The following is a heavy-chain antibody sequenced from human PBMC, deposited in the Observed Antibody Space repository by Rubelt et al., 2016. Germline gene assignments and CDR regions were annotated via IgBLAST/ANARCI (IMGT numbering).Heavy chain of an antibody. J-gene: IGHJ4*02. CDR3: ASRSSGWDYFDY. D-gene: IGHD6-19*01. V-gene: IGHV3-53*01. CDR2: IYSGGST. Sequence: EVQLVESGGGLIQPGGSLRLSCAASGFTVSSNYMSWVRQAPGKGLEWVSVIYSGGSTYYADSVKGRFTISRDNAKNTLYLQMNSLRAEDTAVYYCASRSSGWDYFDYWGQGTLVTVSS. CDR1: GFTVSSNY.